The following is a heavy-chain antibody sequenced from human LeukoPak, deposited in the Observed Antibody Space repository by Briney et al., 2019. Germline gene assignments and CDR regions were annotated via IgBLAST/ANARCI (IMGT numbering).Heavy chain of an antibody. D-gene: IGHD3-10*01. V-gene: IGHV4-4*07. Sequence: NPSETLSLTCTVSGGSISSYYWSWIRQPAGKGLEWIGRIYTSGSTNYNPSLKSRVTMSVDTSKNQFSLKLSSVTAADTAVYYCASLFRLAGSGSYPQYYYYYGMDVWGQGTTVTVSS. CDR2: IYTSGST. J-gene: IGHJ6*02. CDR1: GGSISSYY. CDR3: ASLFRLAGSGSYPQYYYYYGMDV.